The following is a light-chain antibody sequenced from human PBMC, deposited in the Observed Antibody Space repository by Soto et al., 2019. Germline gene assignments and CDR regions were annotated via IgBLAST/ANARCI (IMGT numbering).Light chain of an antibody. CDR3: QSYDRSGVV. CDR1: SGGITTNA. V-gene: IGLV6-57*04. CDR2: EDN. J-gene: IGLJ2*01. Sequence: NFMLTQPHSVSESPGKTVTISCTRSSGGITTNAVQWYQQRPGSAPTIVIYEDNQRPSEVPDRFSGSIDFSSNSASLTISGLKTEDEADYYCQSYDRSGVVFGGGTKLTVL.